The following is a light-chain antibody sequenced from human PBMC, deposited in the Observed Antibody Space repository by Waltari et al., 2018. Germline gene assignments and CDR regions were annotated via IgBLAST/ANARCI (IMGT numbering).Light chain of an antibody. CDR2: TNT. J-gene: IGLJ3*02. CDR1: SSNVGTKT. CDR3: AAWDDSLNGWV. Sequence: QSVLTQPPSASGTPGQRVTISCSGSSSNVGTKTVNWYRPPPGTPPNLLIPTNTQRPSGVPDRFSGYKSGTSASLAISGLQSEDEAYYYCAAWDDSLNGWVFGGGTKVTVL. V-gene: IGLV1-44*01.